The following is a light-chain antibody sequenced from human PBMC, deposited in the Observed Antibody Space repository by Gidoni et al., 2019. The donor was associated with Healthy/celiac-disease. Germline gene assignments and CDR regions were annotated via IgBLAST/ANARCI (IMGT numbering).Light chain of an antibody. J-gene: IGLJ2*01. CDR3: SSYTSSSTGV. Sequence: QSALTQPASVSGSPGQSLTISCTGTPSDVGGYNYVSWYQQHPGNAPKLMIYDVSNRPSGVSNRFSGSKSGNTASLTISGLQAEDEADYYCSSYTSSSTGVFGGGTKLTVL. V-gene: IGLV2-14*01. CDR1: PSDVGGYNY. CDR2: DVS.